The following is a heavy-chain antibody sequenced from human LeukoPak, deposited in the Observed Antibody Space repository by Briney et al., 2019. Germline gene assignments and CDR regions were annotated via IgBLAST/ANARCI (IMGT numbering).Heavy chain of an antibody. CDR3: ARHPLRGGFDS. CDR2: TYESGDT. V-gene: IGHV4-59*08. J-gene: IGHJ4*02. D-gene: IGHD5-12*01. Sequence: PSETLSLTCTVSGGSISRYYWSWIRQPPGKGLEWMAYTYESGDTRYNPSLKSRVTISLDKSKNQLSLKLNSLTAADTAVYYCARHPLRGGFDSWGQGALVSVSS. CDR1: GGSISRYY.